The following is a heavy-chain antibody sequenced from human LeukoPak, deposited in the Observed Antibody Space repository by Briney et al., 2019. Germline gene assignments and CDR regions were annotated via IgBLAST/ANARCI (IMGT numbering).Heavy chain of an antibody. CDR3: ARDLWYFDL. Sequence: SETLSLTCTVSGGSISSFYWSWIRQPPGKGLEWIGYIFYTGSTNSNPSLKSRVTISVDTSKNQFSLKLSSVTAADTAVYYCARDLWYFDLWGRGTLVTVSS. CDR2: IFYTGST. J-gene: IGHJ2*01. CDR1: GGSISSFY. V-gene: IGHV4-59*01.